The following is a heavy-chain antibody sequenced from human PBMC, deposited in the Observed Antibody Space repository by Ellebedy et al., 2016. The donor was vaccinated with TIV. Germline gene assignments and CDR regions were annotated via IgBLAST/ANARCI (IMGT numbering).Heavy chain of an antibody. D-gene: IGHD3-3*01. J-gene: IGHJ6*02. V-gene: IGHV6-1*01. CDR1: GDSVSNKYAT. CDR2: AYYRSTWIY. Sequence: SQTLSLTCAISGDSVSNKYATWNWIRQSPSRGLEWLGRAYYRSTWIYDYAVSVKGRITINPDTSKNQISLQLASLTPEDTAVYYCARNPSWCWSCFDVWGQGTTVTVSS. CDR3: ARNPSWCWSCFDV.